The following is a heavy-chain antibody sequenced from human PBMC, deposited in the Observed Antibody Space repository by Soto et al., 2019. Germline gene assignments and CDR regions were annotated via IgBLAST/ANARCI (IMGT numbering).Heavy chain of an antibody. CDR1: GFTFSSYS. Sequence: GGSLRLSCAASGFTFSSYSMNWVRQAPGKGLEWILYISTTSSSIYYADSVKGRFTISRDNAKNSLFLQMNSLRDEDTAVYYCARKGVAFDYWGQGALVTVSS. CDR3: ARKGVAFDY. J-gene: IGHJ4*02. CDR2: ISTTSSSI. V-gene: IGHV3-48*02. D-gene: IGHD3-3*01.